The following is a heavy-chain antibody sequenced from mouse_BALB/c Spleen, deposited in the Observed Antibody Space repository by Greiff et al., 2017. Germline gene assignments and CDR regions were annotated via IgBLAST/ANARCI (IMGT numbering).Heavy chain of an antibody. V-gene: IGHV1S127*01. J-gene: IGHJ1*01. CDR1: GYTFTSYW. CDR2: IDPSDSYT. Sequence: QVQLKQPGAELVKPGASVKMSCKASGYTFTSYWMHWVKQRPGQGLEWIGTIDPSDSYTSYNQKFKGKATLTVDTSSSTAYMQLSSLTSEDSAVYYCTRGRGNYWYFYVWGAGTTVTVSS. CDR3: TRGRGNYWYFYV. D-gene: IGHD2-1*01.